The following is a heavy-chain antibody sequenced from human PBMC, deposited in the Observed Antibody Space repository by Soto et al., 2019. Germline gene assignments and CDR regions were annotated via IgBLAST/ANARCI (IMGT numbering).Heavy chain of an antibody. J-gene: IGHJ5*02. D-gene: IGHD4-17*01. Sequence: QVQLQESGPGLVKPSQTLSLTCTVSGGSISSGGYYWSWIRQHPGKGLEWIGYIYYSGSTYYNPSFKSRVTIAVDTSKNQFSLKLSSVTAADTAVYYCARGRDDYGDYHLWFDPWGQGTLVTVSS. CDR3: ARGRDDYGDYHLWFDP. CDR1: GGSISSGGYY. CDR2: IYYSGST. V-gene: IGHV4-31*03.